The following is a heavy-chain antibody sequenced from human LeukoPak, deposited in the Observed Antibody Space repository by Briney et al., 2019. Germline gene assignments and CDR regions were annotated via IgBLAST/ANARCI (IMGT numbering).Heavy chain of an antibody. V-gene: IGHV4-34*01. Sequence: SETLSLTCAVHGGSFSGYYWSWIRQPPEKGLEWIGEINHSGSTNYNPSLKSRVTISVDTSKNQFSLKLSSVTAADTAVYYCARDRGYYPYYFDYWGQGTLVTVSS. CDR3: ARDRGYYPYYFDY. CDR1: GGSFSGYY. D-gene: IGHD3-22*01. CDR2: INHSGST. J-gene: IGHJ4*02.